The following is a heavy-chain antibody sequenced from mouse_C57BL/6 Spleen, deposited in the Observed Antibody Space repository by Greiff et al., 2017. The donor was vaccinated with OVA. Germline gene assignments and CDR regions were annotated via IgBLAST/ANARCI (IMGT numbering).Heavy chain of an antibody. CDR1: GFTFSDYG. V-gene: IGHV5-17*01. D-gene: IGHD1-1*01. Sequence: EVKLVESGGGLVKPGGSLKLSCAASGFTFSDYGMHWVRRAPEKGLEWVAYISSGSSTIYYADTVKGRFTISRDNAKKTLFLQMTSLRSEDTARYYCARRGGSSSWFAYWGQGTLVTVSA. CDR3: ARRGGSSSWFAY. CDR2: ISSGSSTI. J-gene: IGHJ3*01.